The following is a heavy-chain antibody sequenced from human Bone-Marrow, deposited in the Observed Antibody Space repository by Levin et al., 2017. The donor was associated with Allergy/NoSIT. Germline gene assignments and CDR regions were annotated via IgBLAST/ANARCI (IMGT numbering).Heavy chain of an antibody. CDR3: ARDLGSGWYLDY. J-gene: IGHJ4*02. V-gene: IGHV4-59*01. CDR1: GGSISSYY. CDR2: IYYSGST. Sequence: SETLSLTCTVSGGSISSYYWSWIRQPPGKGLEWIGYIYYSGSTNYNPSLKSRVTISVDTSKNQFSLKLSSVTAADTAVYYCARDLGSGWYLDYWGQGTLVTVSS. D-gene: IGHD6-19*01.